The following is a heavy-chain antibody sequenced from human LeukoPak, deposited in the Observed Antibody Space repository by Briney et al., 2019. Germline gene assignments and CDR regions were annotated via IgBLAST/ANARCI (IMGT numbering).Heavy chain of an antibody. CDR1: GFTFSNYD. Sequence: GGSLRLSCAASGFTFSNYDMHWVRQGTGKGLEWVSAISTAGDTHYPGSVKGRFTISRENAKNSLYLQMSGLRDDDTAVYYCVGGHDLEFEFWGQGTLVIVSS. CDR3: VGGHDLEFEF. CDR2: ISTAGDT. V-gene: IGHV3-13*01. D-gene: IGHD4-23*01. J-gene: IGHJ5*01.